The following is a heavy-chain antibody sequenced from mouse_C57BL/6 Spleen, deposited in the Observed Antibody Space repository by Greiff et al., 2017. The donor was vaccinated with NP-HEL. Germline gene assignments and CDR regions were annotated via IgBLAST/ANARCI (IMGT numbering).Heavy chain of an antibody. CDR3: ARPTGTPGYAMDY. CDR1: GYTFTSYW. Sequence: QVQLKQPGAELVRPGTSVKLSCKASGYTFTSYWMHWVKQRPGQGLEWIGVIDPSDSYTNYNQKFKGKATLTVDTSSSTAYMQLSSLTSEDSAVYYCARPTGTPGYAMDYWGQGTSVTVSS. CDR2: IDPSDSYT. D-gene: IGHD4-1*02. V-gene: IGHV1-59*01. J-gene: IGHJ4*01.